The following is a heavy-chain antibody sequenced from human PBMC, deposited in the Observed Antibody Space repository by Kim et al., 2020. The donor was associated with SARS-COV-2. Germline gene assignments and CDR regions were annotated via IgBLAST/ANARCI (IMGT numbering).Heavy chain of an antibody. V-gene: IGHV3-30*02. D-gene: IGHD3-10*01. J-gene: IGHJ4*02. CDR3: AKEGYCGSGSFPDY. Sequence: EDSVKGRFTIPRDSSKNTVYLQMNSLRSEDTAVYYCAKEGYCGSGSFPDYWGQGTLVTVSS.